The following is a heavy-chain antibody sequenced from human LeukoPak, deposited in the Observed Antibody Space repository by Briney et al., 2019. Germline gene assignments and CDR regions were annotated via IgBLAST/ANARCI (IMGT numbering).Heavy chain of an antibody. CDR3: ARVRTRWLQCFDY. CDR1: GYTFTTYG. CDR2: ISAYNGNT. V-gene: IGHV1-18*01. D-gene: IGHD5-24*01. J-gene: IGHJ4*02. Sequence: ASVKVSCKATGYTFTTYGISWVRQAPGQGLEWMGWISAYNGNTNYAQKLQGRVTMTTDTSTSTAYMELRGLRSDDTAVYYCARVRTRWLQCFDYWGQGTLVTVSS.